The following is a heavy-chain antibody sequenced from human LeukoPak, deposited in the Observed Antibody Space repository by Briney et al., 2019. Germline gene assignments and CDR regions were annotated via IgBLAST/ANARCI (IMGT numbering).Heavy chain of an antibody. J-gene: IGHJ4*02. CDR2: INPNSGGT. CDR3: ASWGFYDSSGGYFDY. D-gene: IGHD3-22*01. V-gene: IGHV1-2*06. Sequence: ASVKVSCKASGYTFTGYYMHWLRQAPGQGLEWMGRINPNSGGTNYAQKFQGRVTMTRDTSVSTAYMELSRLRSDDTAVYYCASWGFYDSSGGYFDYWGQGTLVTVS. CDR1: GYTFTGYY.